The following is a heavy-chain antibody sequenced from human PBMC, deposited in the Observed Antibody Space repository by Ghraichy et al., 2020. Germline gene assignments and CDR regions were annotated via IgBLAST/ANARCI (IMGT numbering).Heavy chain of an antibody. CDR3: ATRPYYDILTGYGGVDF. V-gene: IGHV3-23*01. CDR2: ISGSGGST. Sequence: GGSLRLSCAASGFTFSSYAMRWVRQAPGKGLEWVSAISGSGGSTYYADSVKGRFTISRDNSKNTLYLQMNSLRAEDTAVYYCATRPYYDILTGYGGVDFWGQGTLVTVSA. J-gene: IGHJ4*02. CDR1: GFTFSSYA. D-gene: IGHD3-9*01.